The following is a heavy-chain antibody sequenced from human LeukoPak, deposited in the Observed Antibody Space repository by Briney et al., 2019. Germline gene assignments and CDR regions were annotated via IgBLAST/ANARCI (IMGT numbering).Heavy chain of an antibody. CDR1: GFIFSDFW. Sequence: PGGSLRLSCVASGFIFSDFWMNWVRLVPGKGLEWVANINEDGSVQDYVGSVRGRFTISRDNSKNTLYLHMNSLRAGDTAVFFCAKDIGDYGDYPDFWGQGTLVTVSS. V-gene: IGHV3-7*03. J-gene: IGHJ4*02. CDR3: AKDIGDYGDYPDF. CDR2: INEDGSVQ. D-gene: IGHD4-17*01.